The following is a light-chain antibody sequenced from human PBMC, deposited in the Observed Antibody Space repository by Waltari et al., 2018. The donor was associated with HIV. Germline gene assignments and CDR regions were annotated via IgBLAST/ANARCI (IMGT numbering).Light chain of an antibody. CDR1: SSNIGTNY. CDR3: GTWDSSLSAVV. CDR2: DNN. V-gene: IGLV1-51*01. J-gene: IGLJ2*01. Sequence: QSVLTQPPSVSAAPGQKGTTSCPGSSSNIGTNYVSWYQQLPGTAPKLLIYDNNKRPSGIPDRFSGSKSGTSATLGITGLQTGDEADYYCGTWDSSLSAVVFGGGTKLTVL.